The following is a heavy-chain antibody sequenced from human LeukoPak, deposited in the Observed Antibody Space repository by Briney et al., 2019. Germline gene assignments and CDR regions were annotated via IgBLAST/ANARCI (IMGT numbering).Heavy chain of an antibody. V-gene: IGHV3-23*01. CDR3: ARDRVTAPLDDAFDI. CDR2: LSGSGITT. Sequence: HPGGSLRLSCAASGFTFSNSAMSWVRQAPGKGLEWVSTLSGSGITTYYADSVKGRFTISRDNSKNTLYLQMNSLRAEDTAVYYCARDRVTAPLDDAFDIWGQGTMVTVSS. D-gene: IGHD2-21*02. CDR1: GFTFSNSA. J-gene: IGHJ3*02.